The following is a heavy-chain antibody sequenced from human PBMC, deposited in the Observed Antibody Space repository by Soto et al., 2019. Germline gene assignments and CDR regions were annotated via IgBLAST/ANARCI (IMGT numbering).Heavy chain of an antibody. CDR1: GFTFSSYS. D-gene: IGHD1-20*01. V-gene: IGHV3-48*02. Sequence: PGGSLRLSCAASGFTFSSYSMDWVRQAPGKRLEWVAHISTDSDTIYYADSVRGRFTISRDNAKNSLSLQMNSLRDEDTAVYYCARGYRDNSLDQWGQGTLVTVSS. CDR3: ARGYRDNSLDQ. CDR2: ISTDSDTI. J-gene: IGHJ4*02.